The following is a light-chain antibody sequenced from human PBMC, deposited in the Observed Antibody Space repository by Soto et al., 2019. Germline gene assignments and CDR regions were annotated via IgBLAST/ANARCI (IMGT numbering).Light chain of an antibody. J-gene: IGLJ3*02. V-gene: IGLV4-60*02. CDR3: ETWDSNTHV. Sequence: QSVLTQSSSXXXXXXXXXXXTCTLSSGHSSYIIAWHQQQPGKAPRYLMKLEGSGSYNKGSGVPDRFSGSSSGADRYLTISNLQFEDEADYYCETWDSNTHVFGGGTKLTV. CDR2: LEGSGSY. CDR1: SGHSSYI.